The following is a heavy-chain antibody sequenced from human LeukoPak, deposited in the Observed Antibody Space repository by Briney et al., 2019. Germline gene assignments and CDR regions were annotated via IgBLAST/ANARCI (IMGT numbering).Heavy chain of an antibody. Sequence: CGPTVAKLTQPLTLTCTFSGFSLTTSGVGGGWIRQPPGKALECLALIYWDDDKRYSPSLKSRLTITKDTSKNQVVLTMTNMDPVDTATYYCAHSYYYGSGSYYNGLDYWGQGTLVTVSS. CDR1: GFSLTTSGVG. J-gene: IGHJ4*02. V-gene: IGHV2-5*02. CDR2: IYWDDDK. CDR3: AHSYYYGSGSYYNGLDY. D-gene: IGHD3-10*01.